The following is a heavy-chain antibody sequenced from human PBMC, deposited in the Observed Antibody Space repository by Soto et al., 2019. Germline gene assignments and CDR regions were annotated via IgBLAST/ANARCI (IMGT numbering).Heavy chain of an antibody. CDR1: GFTFDDYA. Sequence: DVQLVESGGGLVQPGRSLRLSCAASGFTFDDYAMHWVRQVPGKGLEWVAGITWNGGKLAYVDSAEGRFTISRDNAQNSLYLQMNSLRSDDTAVYYCAKARTSLGTPRFDYWGQGTLVTVSS. J-gene: IGHJ4*02. D-gene: IGHD3-16*01. CDR3: AKARTSLGTPRFDY. V-gene: IGHV3-9*01. CDR2: ITWNGGKL.